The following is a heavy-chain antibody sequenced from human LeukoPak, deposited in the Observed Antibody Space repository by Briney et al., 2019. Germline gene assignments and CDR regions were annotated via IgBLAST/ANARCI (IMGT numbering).Heavy chain of an antibody. J-gene: IGHJ4*02. Sequence: SETLSLTCTVSGGSVSSHRYYWGWLRQPPGKGLEWIGSVYYTGRTYYSPSLKSRVTISVDTSETQFSLNLSSVTAADTAVYYCARLRVTGTRYFDYWGQGTLVTVSP. CDR3: ARLRVTGTRYFDY. CDR2: VYYTGRT. V-gene: IGHV4-39*07. CDR1: GGSVSSHRYY. D-gene: IGHD6-19*01.